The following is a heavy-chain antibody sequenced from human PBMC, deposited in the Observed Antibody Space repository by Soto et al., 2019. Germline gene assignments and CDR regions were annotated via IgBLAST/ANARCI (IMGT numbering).Heavy chain of an antibody. Sequence: SGPTLVNPTQTLTLTCTFSGFSLSTSGVGVGWIRQPPGKALEWLALIYWNDDKRYSPSLKSRLTITKDTSKNQVVLTMTNMDPVDTATYYCAHRNIAAAGTNWFDPWGQGTLVTVSS. V-gene: IGHV2-5*01. CDR1: GFSLSTSGVG. J-gene: IGHJ5*02. D-gene: IGHD6-13*01. CDR3: AHRNIAAAGTNWFDP. CDR2: IYWNDDK.